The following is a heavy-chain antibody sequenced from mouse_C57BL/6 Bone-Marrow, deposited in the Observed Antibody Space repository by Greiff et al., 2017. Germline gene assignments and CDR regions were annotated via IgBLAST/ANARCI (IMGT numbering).Heavy chain of an antibody. J-gene: IGHJ2*01. Sequence: QVQLQQSGAELARPGASVKLSCKASGYTFTSYGISWVKQRTGQGLEWIGEIYPRSGNTYYNEKFKGKATLTADKSSSTAYMELRSLTSEDSAVYFCASPSPRQRRLRLSYWGQGTTLTVSS. D-gene: IGHD3-2*02. CDR1: GYTFTSYG. CDR2: IYPRSGNT. V-gene: IGHV1-81*01. CDR3: ASPSPRQRRLRLSY.